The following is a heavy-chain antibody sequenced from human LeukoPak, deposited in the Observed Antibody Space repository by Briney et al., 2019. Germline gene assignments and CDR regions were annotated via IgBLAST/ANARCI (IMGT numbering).Heavy chain of an antibody. CDR3: ARANYYDSSGYSGFDAFDI. CDR1: GFTFSSYS. CDR2: ISSSSSYI. V-gene: IGHV3-21*01. J-gene: IGHJ3*02. Sequence: GGSLRLSCAASGFTFSSYSMNWVRQAPGKGLGWVSSISSSSSYIYYADSVKGRFTISRDNAKNSLYLQMNSLRAEDTAVYYCARANYYDSSGYSGFDAFDIWGQGTMVTVSS. D-gene: IGHD3-22*01.